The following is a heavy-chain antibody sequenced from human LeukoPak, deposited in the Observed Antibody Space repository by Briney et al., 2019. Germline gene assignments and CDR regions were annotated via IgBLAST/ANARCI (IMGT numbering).Heavy chain of an antibody. CDR2: IKQDGSEK. CDR3: ARRVNYDSSGYYVRGAFDI. V-gene: IGHV3-7*01. Sequence: PGGSLRLSCAASGLTFSSYWMTWVRQAPRKGLEWVANIKQDGSEKYYVDSVKGRFTISRDNAKNSLYLQMNSLRAEDTAVYYCARRVNYDSSGYYVRGAFDIWGQGTMVTVSS. J-gene: IGHJ3*02. D-gene: IGHD3-22*01. CDR1: GLTFSSYW.